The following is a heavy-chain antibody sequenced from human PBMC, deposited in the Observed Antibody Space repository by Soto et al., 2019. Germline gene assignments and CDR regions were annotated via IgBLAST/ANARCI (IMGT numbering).Heavy chain of an antibody. J-gene: IGHJ5*02. Sequence: PGGSLRLSCAASGFTFSSYSMNWVRQAPGKGLEWVSSISSSSSYIYYADSVKGRFTISRDNAKNSLYLQKNSLRAEDTAVYYCARDVVPAAKSSWFDPWGQGTLVTVSS. D-gene: IGHD2-2*01. CDR3: ARDVVPAAKSSWFDP. CDR1: GFTFSSYS. V-gene: IGHV3-21*01. CDR2: ISSSSSYI.